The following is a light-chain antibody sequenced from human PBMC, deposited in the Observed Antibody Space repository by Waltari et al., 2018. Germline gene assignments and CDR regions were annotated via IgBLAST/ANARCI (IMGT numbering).Light chain of an antibody. V-gene: IGKV3-11*01. J-gene: IGKJ4*01. CDR2: NVS. Sequence: EIVLTQSPATLSLSPGERATLSCRASQSVSSYLAWYQQKPGQAPSLLIYNVSNSATGIPARFSGSGSGTDFTLTISSLEPEDFAVYYCQQRSNWPPLTFGGGTKVEIK. CDR3: QQRSNWPPLT. CDR1: QSVSSY.